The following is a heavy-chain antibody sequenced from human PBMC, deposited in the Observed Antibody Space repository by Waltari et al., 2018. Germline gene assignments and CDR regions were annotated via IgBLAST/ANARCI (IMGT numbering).Heavy chain of an antibody. CDR2: VHFSGTT. Sequence: QLQLQESGPGLVKPSETLSLSCTVSGDSINSDYNYWGWLRPPPGEGLAWVGTVHFSGTTYSHPSLKSRGTISVDTSKNLFSLKRTSVTAADTAVYYCARLDYSALRRGCDPWGQGTLVTVSS. D-gene: IGHD4-4*01. CDR3: ARLDYSALRRGCDP. V-gene: IGHV4-39*01. CDR1: GDSINSDYNY. J-gene: IGHJ5*02.